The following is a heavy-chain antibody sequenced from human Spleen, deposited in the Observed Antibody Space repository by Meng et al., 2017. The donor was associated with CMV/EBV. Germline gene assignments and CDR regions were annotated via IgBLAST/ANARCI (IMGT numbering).Heavy chain of an antibody. CDR1: GGSFSGYY. CDR3: ASLQTEVTFDY. J-gene: IGHJ4*02. D-gene: IGHD2-21*02. V-gene: IGHV4-34*01. Sequence: QVELQQWGAGLLKPSETLSLTCGVYGGSFSGYYWSWIRQPPGKGLEWIGEIHHSGSTNYNPSLQSRVTISVDTSKNQFSLKLSSVTAADTAVYYCASLQTEVTFDYWGQGTLVTVSS. CDR2: IHHSGST.